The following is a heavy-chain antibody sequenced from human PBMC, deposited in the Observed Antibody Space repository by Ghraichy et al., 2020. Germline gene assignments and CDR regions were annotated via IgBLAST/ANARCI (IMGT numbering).Heavy chain of an antibody. CDR1: GFTVSSNY. V-gene: IGHV3-53*01. CDR3: ARMAVAVHFDY. CDR2: IYSGGST. Sequence: GGSLRLSCAASGFTVSSNYMSWVRQAPGKGLEWVSVIYSGGSTYYADSVKGRFTISRDNSKNTLYLQMNSLRAEDTAVYYCARMAVAVHFDYWGQGTLVTVSS. J-gene: IGHJ4*02. D-gene: IGHD6-19*01.